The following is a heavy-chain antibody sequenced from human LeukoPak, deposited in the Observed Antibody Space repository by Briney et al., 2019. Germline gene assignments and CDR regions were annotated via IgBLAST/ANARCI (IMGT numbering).Heavy chain of an antibody. Sequence: GSPRLSRAASGFTFSSYSMNWVRQAPGKGLGWGSSISSSSSYIYYADSLKGRFTISRDNAKKSLYLQMNILRAEDTAVYYCARDPESTFDCWGQGTLVTVSS. CDR3: ARDPESTFDC. CDR1: GFTFSSYS. CDR2: ISSSSSYI. V-gene: IGHV3-21*01. J-gene: IGHJ5*01. D-gene: IGHD5/OR15-5a*01.